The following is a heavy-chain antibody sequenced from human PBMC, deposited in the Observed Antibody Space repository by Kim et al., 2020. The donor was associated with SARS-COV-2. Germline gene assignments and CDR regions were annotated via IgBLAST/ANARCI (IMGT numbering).Heavy chain of an antibody. CDR3: AKGTGWDPRENYYYGMDV. Sequence: KGRFTISRDNSKNTLYLQMNGLRAEDTAVYSCAKGTGWDPRENYYYGMDVWGQGTTVTVSS. V-gene: IGHV3-23*01. J-gene: IGHJ6*02. D-gene: IGHD1-26*01.